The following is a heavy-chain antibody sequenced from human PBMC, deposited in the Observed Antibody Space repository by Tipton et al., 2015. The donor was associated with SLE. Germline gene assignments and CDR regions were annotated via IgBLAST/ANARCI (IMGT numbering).Heavy chain of an antibody. CDR1: GGSISSSSYY. V-gene: IGHV4-39*07. J-gene: IGHJ6*03. CDR2: IYYSGST. D-gene: IGHD3-22*01. CDR3: ARNLEDYNIIGEDNYYYMDV. Sequence: TLSLTCTVSGGSISSSSYYWGWIRQPPGKGLEWIGSIYYSGSTYYNPSLKSRVTISVDTSKNQFSLKLSSVTAADTAVYYCARNLEDYNIIGEDNYYYMDVWGKGTTVTVSS.